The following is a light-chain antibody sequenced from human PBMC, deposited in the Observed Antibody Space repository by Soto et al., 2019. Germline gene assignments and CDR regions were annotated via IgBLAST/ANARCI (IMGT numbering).Light chain of an antibody. CDR2: AAS. V-gene: IGKV1-17*01. J-gene: IGKJ1*01. CDR3: PHYTSYSEA. Sequence: HMNQSPSSLSASVGERVNITCRASQGIRNDLGWYQQKPGKAPKLLIYAASTLQSGVPSRFSGSGSGTEFTLTIICLQPDDFATYYCPHYTSYSEAFGQGTKVDIK. CDR1: QGIRND.